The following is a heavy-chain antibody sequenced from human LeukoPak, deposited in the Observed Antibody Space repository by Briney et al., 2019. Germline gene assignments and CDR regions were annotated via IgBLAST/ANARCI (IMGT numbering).Heavy chain of an antibody. V-gene: IGHV1-69*13. CDR3: ARESPRSGSYYNYYYNGMDV. J-gene: IGHJ6*02. CDR1: GYTFTSYG. D-gene: IGHD1-26*01. CDR2: IIPMFGTI. Sequence: SVKVSCKASGYTFTSYGISWVRQAPGQGLEWMGGIIPMFGTINYGQKFQGRVTITADESTSTAYMELSSLRSEDTAVYYCARESPRSGSYYNYYYNGMDVWGQGTTVTVSS.